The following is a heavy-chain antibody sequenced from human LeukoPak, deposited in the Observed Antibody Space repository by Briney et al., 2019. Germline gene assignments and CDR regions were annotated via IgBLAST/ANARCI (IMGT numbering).Heavy chain of an antibody. CDR2: IQSKTDGGTT. CDR1: GFTFSNTW. Sequence: GGSLRLSCAVSGFTFSNTWMNWVRQAPGKGLEWVGRIQSKTDGGTTEYAAPVKGRFTISRDDSKTTLYLQMNSLKTEDTAVCYCATLTVRGVINIWGQGTLVTVSS. J-gene: IGHJ4*02. CDR3: ATLTVRGVINI. V-gene: IGHV3-15*01. D-gene: IGHD3-10*01.